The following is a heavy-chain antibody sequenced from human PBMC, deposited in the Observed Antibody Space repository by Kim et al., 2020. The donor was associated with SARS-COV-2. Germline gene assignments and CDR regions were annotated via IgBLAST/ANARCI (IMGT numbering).Heavy chain of an antibody. CDR1: GYTFTSYA. Sequence: ASVKVSCKASGYTFTSYAMNWVRQAPGQGLEWMGWINTNTGNPTHAQGFTGRFVFSLDTSVSTAYLQISSLKAEDTAVYYCARSFELWYGELSKYYFDYWGERTLGTVSS. V-gene: IGHV7-4-1*02. D-gene: IGHD3-10*01. CDR2: INTNTGNP. J-gene: IGHJ4*02. CDR3: ARSFELWYGELSKYYFDY.